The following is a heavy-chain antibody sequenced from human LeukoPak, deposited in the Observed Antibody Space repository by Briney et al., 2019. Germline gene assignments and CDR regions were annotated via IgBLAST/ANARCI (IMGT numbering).Heavy chain of an antibody. CDR3: ARVRLGYCSGGSCLRFDY. D-gene: IGHD2-15*01. CDR1: GFTFSSYW. J-gene: IGHJ4*02. V-gene: IGHV3-7*01. Sequence: GGSLRLSCAASGFTFSSYWMSWVRQAPGKGLEWVANIKQDGSEKYYVDSVKGRFTISRDNAKNSLYLQMSSLRAEDTAVYYCARVRLGYCSGGSCLRFDYWGQGTLVTVSS. CDR2: IKQDGSEK.